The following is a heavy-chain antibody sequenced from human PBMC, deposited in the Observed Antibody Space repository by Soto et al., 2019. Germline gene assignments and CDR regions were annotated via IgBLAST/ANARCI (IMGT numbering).Heavy chain of an antibody. J-gene: IGHJ6*02. CDR3: ARDRLERPGGHYYGMDV. V-gene: IGHV1-18*01. CDR1: GYTFTSYG. D-gene: IGHD1-1*01. CDR2: ISAYNGNT. Sequence: ASVKVSCKASGYTFTSYGISWVRQAPGQGLEWMGWISAYNGNTNYAQKLQGRVTMTTDTSTSTAYMELRSLRSDDTAVYYCARDRLERPGGHYYGMDVWGQGTTVTVSS.